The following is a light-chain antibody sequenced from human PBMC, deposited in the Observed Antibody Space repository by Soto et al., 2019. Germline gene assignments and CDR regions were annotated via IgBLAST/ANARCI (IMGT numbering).Light chain of an antibody. V-gene: IGLV2-14*01. Sequence: QSVLTQPASVSGSPGQSITISCTGTSGDVGGYKYVSWYQQHPGKAPKLLIYDVSNRPSGVSNRFSGAKSGNTASLTISGVEAEDEADYYCSSYTSSSTVVFGGGTKVTVL. CDR3: SSYTSSSTVV. CDR2: DVS. CDR1: SGDVGGYKY. J-gene: IGLJ2*01.